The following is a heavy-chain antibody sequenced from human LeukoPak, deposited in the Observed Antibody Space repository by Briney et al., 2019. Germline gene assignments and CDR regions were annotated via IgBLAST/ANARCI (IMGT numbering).Heavy chain of an antibody. CDR3: ARHFDN. Sequence: PSETLSLTCTVSGGSISGSSYDWGWIRQPPGRGLEWIGSISYSGSTDYNPSLKGRVTISIDTSKNHFSLKMNSVTAADTAVYYCARHFDNWGQGTLVTVSS. J-gene: IGHJ4*02. V-gene: IGHV4-39*01. CDR1: GGSISGSSYD. CDR2: ISYSGST.